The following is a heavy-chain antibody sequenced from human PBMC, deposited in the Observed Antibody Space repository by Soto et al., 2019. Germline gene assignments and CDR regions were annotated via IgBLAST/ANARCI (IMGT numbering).Heavy chain of an antibody. CDR3: ARGLLGFGEFGDAFDI. V-gene: IGHV1-18*01. CDR2: ISAYNGNT. CDR1: GYTFTSYG. D-gene: IGHD3-10*01. Sequence: QVQLVQSGAEVKKPGASVKVSCKASGYTFTSYGISWVRQAPGQGLEWMGWISAYNGNTNYAQKLQGRVTMTTDTSTSTADMELRSLRSDDTAGYYCARGLLGFGEFGDAFDIWGQGTMVTVSS. J-gene: IGHJ3*02.